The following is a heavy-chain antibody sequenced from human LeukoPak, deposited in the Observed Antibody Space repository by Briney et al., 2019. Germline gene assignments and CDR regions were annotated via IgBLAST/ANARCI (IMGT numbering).Heavy chain of an antibody. CDR1: GGTFSGYY. CDR2: INHSGST. V-gene: IGHV4-34*01. CDR3: ARELPKSLARLGAAGKGGRSSYFDL. Sequence: SETLSLTCAVSGGTFSGYYWSWIRQPPGKGLEWIGEINHSGSTNYNPSLKSRVTISVDTSKNQSYLNLSSVTAADTAVYYCARELPKSLARLGAAGKGGRSSYFDLWGRGTLVTVSS. J-gene: IGHJ2*01. D-gene: IGHD6-13*01.